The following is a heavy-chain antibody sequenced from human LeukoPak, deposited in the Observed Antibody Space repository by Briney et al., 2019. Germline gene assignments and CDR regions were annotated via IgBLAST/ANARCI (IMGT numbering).Heavy chain of an antibody. J-gene: IGHJ4*02. CDR2: ISYDGSNK. D-gene: IGHD6-13*01. Sequence: GGSLRLSCAASGFTFSSYAMHWVRQAPGKGLEWVAVISYDGSNKYYADSVKGRFTISRDNSKNTLYLQMNSLRAEDTAVYYCARDRQAYVSSSWYPDYWGQGTLVTVSS. CDR3: ARDRQAYVSSSWYPDY. V-gene: IGHV3-30-3*01. CDR1: GFTFSSYA.